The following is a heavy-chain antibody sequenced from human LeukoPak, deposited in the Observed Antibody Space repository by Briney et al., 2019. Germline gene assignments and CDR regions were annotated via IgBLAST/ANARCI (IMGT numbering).Heavy chain of an antibody. D-gene: IGHD3-22*01. CDR2: ISSDGSST. CDR3: ARGGGPYYYESSAWLYY. J-gene: IGHJ4*02. CDR1: GFTFSSYW. V-gene: IGHV3-74*01. Sequence: GGSLRLSCAASGFTFSSYWMHWVRQAPGMGLVWVSGISSDGSSTSYADSVKGRFTISRDNAKNTLYLQMNSLRAEDTAVYYCARGGGPYYYESSAWLYYSGQGNPVTVSS.